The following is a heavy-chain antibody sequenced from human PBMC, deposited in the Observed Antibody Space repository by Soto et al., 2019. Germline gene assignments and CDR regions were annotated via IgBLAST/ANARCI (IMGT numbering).Heavy chain of an antibody. J-gene: IGHJ5*02. Sequence: GGSLRLSCAASGFTFSSYSMNWVRQAPGKGLEWVSSFSSSSSYIYYADSVKGRFTISRDNAKNSLYLQMNSLRAEDTAVYYCARDKPMGYCISTSCYAGLNWFDPWGQGTLVTVSS. D-gene: IGHD2-2*01. CDR3: ARDKPMGYCISTSCYAGLNWFDP. CDR2: FSSSSSYI. V-gene: IGHV3-21*01. CDR1: GFTFSSYS.